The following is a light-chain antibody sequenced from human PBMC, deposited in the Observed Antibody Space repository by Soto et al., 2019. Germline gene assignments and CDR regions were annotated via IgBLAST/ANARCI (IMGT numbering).Light chain of an antibody. CDR1: QSISSW. CDR3: QQYNSYSWT. CDR2: QAS. Sequence: DVQMTQSPSTLSASVGDRVTITCRASQSISSWLAWYQQKPGKAPKLLISQASSLESGVPSRFSGSGSETEFTLTISGLQPDDFASYYCQQYNSYSWTFGQGTKVDI. V-gene: IGKV1-5*03. J-gene: IGKJ1*01.